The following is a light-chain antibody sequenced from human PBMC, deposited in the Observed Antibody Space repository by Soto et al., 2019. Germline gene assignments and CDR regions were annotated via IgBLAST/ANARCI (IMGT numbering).Light chain of an antibody. V-gene: IGKV3-15*01. CDR2: GAS. J-gene: IGKJ1*01. Sequence: LVLTQSTGTLSLSPGETATLSCRASQSVSNIYLGWYQQKPGQAPRLLIYGASTRATGIPARFSGSGSGTEFTLTISSLQSEDFAVYYCQQYNNWPGTFGQGTKVDIK. CDR1: QSVSNIY. CDR3: QQYNNWPGT.